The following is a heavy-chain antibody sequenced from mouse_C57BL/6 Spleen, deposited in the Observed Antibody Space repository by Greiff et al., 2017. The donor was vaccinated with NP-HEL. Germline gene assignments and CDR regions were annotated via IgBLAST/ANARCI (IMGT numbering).Heavy chain of an antibody. J-gene: IGHJ2*01. CDR2: IYPRSGNT. CDR1: GYTFTSYG. CDR3: ARSVITTGVADFDY. Sequence: VQLQESGAELARPGASVKLSCKASGYTFTSYGISWVKQRTGQGLEWIGEIYPRSGNTYYNEKVKGKATLTADKSSSTAYMELRILTSEDSAVYFCARSVITTGVADFDYWGQGTTLTVSS. V-gene: IGHV1-81*01. D-gene: IGHD1-1*01.